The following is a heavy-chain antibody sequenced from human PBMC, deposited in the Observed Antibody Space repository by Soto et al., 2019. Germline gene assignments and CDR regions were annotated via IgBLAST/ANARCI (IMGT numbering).Heavy chain of an antibody. D-gene: IGHD1-1*01. V-gene: IGHV3-23*01. J-gene: IGHJ4*02. CDR2: ISGSGDRP. CDR3: AKEGHANWYPDY. CDR1: GFTFTNYA. Sequence: EVQLLESGGGLVQPGGSLRLSCAASGFTFTNYAMSWVRQTPGKGLEWVSSISGSGDRPYYADSVKGRFTISRDNSKNTLFLQMNTLRAEDTAVYYCAKEGHANWYPDYWGQGTLVTVSS.